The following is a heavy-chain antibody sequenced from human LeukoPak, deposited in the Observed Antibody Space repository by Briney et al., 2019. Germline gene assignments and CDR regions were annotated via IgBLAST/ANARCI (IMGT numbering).Heavy chain of an antibody. CDR1: GFTFSSYA. J-gene: IGHJ4*02. Sequence: GGSLRLSCAASGFTFSSYAMSWVRQAPGKGLEWVSAISGSGGSTYYADSVKGRFTISRDNSKNTLYLQMNSLRAEDTAVYYCWREQNSGYDPDYWGQGNLVTVSS. V-gene: IGHV3-23*01. CDR2: ISGSGGST. CDR3: WREQNSGYDPDY. D-gene: IGHD5-12*01.